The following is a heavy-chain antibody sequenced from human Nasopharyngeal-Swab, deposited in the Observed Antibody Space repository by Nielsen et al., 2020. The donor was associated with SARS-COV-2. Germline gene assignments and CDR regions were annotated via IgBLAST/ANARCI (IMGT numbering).Heavy chain of an antibody. Sequence: ASVKVSCKSSGYTFTGYYIHWLRQAPGQGLQWMGRINPDSGGTNSAQQFQGRVTMTRDQSISTAYMELSRLRSDDTAVYYCARGGNNWNDYWGQGTLVTVSS. CDR1: GYTFTGYY. J-gene: IGHJ4*02. V-gene: IGHV1-2*06. CDR3: ARGGNNWNDY. D-gene: IGHD1-20*01. CDR2: INPDSGGT.